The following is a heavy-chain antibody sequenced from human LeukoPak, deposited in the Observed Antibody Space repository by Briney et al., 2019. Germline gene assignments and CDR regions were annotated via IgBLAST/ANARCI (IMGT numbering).Heavy chain of an antibody. V-gene: IGHV4-34*01. CDR1: GVSFSGYY. J-gene: IGHJ6*02. D-gene: IGHD6-19*01. CDR3: ARGDIEVAGTGGDYYYYYAMDV. Sequence: SETLSLTCAVYGVSFSGYYWSWIRQPPGKGLEWIGEINHSGSTNYNPSLKSRVAISVDTSKNQFSLNLTSVTAADTAVYYCARGDIEVAGTGGDYYYYYAMDVWGQGTTVTVSS. CDR2: INHSGST.